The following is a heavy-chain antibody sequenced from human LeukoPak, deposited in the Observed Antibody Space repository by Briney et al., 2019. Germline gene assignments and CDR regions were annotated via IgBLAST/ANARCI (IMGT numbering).Heavy chain of an antibody. J-gene: IGHJ3*02. V-gene: IGHV3-48*03. Sequence: GGSLRLSCAASGFTFSSYEMNWVRQAPGKGLEWVSYTTNSGLTIYYADSVKGRFTVSKENAKTSPYLQMNSLRARDTAIYYWARGRAMAVFDAFDIWGHGTMVTVSS. D-gene: IGHD5-18*01. CDR2: TTNSGLTI. CDR1: GFTFSSYE. CDR3: ARGRAMAVFDAFDI.